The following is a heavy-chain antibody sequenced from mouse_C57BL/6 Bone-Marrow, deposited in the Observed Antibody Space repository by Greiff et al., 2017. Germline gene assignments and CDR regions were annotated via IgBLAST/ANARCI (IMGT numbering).Heavy chain of an antibody. CDR1: GYTFTDYN. Sequence: VQLQQSGPELVKPGASVKIPCKASGYTFTDYNMDWVKQSHGKSLEWIGDINPNNGGTIYNQKFKGKDTLTVDKSSSTAYMELRSLTSEDTAVYYCARRGSPYYGSSYDFDYWGQGTTLTVSS. V-gene: IGHV1-18*01. D-gene: IGHD1-1*01. CDR2: INPNNGGT. J-gene: IGHJ2*01. CDR3: ARRGSPYYGSSYDFDY.